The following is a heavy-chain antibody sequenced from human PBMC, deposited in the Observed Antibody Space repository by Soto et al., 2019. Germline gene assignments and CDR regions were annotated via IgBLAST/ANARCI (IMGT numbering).Heavy chain of an antibody. CDR2: IDNSGLT. J-gene: IGHJ4*02. D-gene: IGHD1-26*01. CDR3: GTIIGSAFRISGFDS. CDR1: GASFSRYH. Sequence: QVQLHQWGPGLLKPSETLSLTCAVSGASFSRYHWCWVRQPPGKGLQCVGEIDNSGLTNSNPSLKGRVTMSVDTSKTQFSLDLSSLSAADTAIYYCGTIIGSAFRISGFDSWSQGALVTVSS. V-gene: IGHV4-34*01.